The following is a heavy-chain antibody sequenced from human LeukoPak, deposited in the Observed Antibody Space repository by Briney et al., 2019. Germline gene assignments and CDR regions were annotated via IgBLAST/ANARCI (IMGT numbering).Heavy chain of an antibody. V-gene: IGHV3-23*05. J-gene: IGHJ4*02. Sequence: GGSLRLSCVASGFTFRNSAMTWVRQAPGKGPEWVSGIYNNGGRTFYADSVKGRFTISRDNFNNMLYLRMDSLRVEDTAIYFCVKCAGRDGLDDSFASWGQGILVTVS. CDR2: IYNNGGRT. CDR1: GFTFRNSA. D-gene: IGHD3/OR15-3a*01. CDR3: VKCAGRDGLDDSFAS.